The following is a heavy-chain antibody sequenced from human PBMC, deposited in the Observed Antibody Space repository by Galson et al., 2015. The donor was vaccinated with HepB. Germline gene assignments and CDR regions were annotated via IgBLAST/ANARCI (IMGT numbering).Heavy chain of an antibody. CDR3: ARQYDYIWGSYRYSWFDP. Sequence: SVKVSCKASGYTFTSYGISWVRQAPGQGLEWMGWISAYNGNTNYAQKLQGRVTMTTDTSTSTAYMELRSLRSDDTAVYYCARQYDYIWGSYRYSWFDPWGQGTLVTVSS. V-gene: IGHV1-18*01. D-gene: IGHD3-16*02. CDR1: GYTFTSYG. CDR2: ISAYNGNT. J-gene: IGHJ5*02.